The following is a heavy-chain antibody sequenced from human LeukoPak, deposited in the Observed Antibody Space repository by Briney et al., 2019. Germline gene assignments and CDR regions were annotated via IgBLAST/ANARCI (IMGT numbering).Heavy chain of an antibody. Sequence: GGSLRLSCAASGFTFSSYWMHWVRQAPGKGLEWVANIKHDGTDKYYVDSVKGRFTISRDNSKNTLYLQMNSLRAEDTAVYYCARRAGAYSHPYDYWGQGTLVTVSS. V-gene: IGHV3-7*03. CDR1: GFTFSSYW. J-gene: IGHJ4*02. CDR3: ARRAGAYSHPYDY. CDR2: IKHDGTDK. D-gene: IGHD4/OR15-4a*01.